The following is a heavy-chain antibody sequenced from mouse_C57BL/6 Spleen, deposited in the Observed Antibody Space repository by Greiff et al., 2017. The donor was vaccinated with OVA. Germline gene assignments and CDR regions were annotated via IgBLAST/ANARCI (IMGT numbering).Heavy chain of an antibody. CDR3: ARGSYYDYDGAWVAY. CDR2: INPNYGTT. J-gene: IGHJ3*01. Sequence: VQLQQSGPELVKPGASVKISCKASGYSFTDYNMNWVKQSTGKSLEWIGVINPNYGTTSYNQKFKGKATLTVDQSSSTAYMQLNSLTSEDSAVYYCARGSYYDYDGAWVAYWGQGTLVTVSA. CDR1: GYSFTDYN. D-gene: IGHD2-4*01. V-gene: IGHV1-39*01.